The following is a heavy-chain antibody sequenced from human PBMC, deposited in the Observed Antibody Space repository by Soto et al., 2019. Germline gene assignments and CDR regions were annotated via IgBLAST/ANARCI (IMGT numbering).Heavy chain of an antibody. V-gene: IGHV1-69*01. CDR1: GGTFSSYP. CDR2: IIPFFGTS. D-gene: IGHD1-26*01. CDR3: ARVGHITNYGMAV. Sequence: QVQLVQSGAEVKKPGSSVKVSCGASGGTFSSYPINWVRQAPGQGLEWMGGIIPFFGTSNYAQKFQGRVTITADESTSAAYMELRSLRSEDTAVYYCARVGHITNYGMAVWGHGTTVTVSS. J-gene: IGHJ6*02.